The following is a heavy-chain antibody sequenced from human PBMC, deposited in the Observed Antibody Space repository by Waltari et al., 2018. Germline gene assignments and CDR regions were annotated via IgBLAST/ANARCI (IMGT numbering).Heavy chain of an antibody. CDR1: CWSFSGYF. CDR2: INQSGST. Sequence: QVQLQQWGAGLLKPSQTLSLPCAFYCWSFSGYFCSWIRQPPRKVLEWIGEINQSGSTNYNPSLKSRVTISVDTSKNQFSLKLSSVTAADTAVYYCARVPTTGTTLSYYYYYGMDVWGQGTTVTVSS. D-gene: IGHD1-1*01. J-gene: IGHJ6*02. CDR3: ARVPTTGTTLSYYYYYGMDV. V-gene: IGHV4-34*01.